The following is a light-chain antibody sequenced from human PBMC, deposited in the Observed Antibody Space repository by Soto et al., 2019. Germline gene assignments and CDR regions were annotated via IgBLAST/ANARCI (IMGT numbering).Light chain of an antibody. CDR2: AAS. J-gene: IGKJ5*01. V-gene: IGKV1-9*01. Sequence: IQLTQSPYSLSASVGDRVTITCRASQGISSYLAWYQQKPGKAPKLLIYAASTLQSGVPSRFSGSGSGTDFTLTISSLQPEDFATYYCQQLNSYPRTFGQGTRLKIK. CDR1: QGISSY. CDR3: QQLNSYPRT.